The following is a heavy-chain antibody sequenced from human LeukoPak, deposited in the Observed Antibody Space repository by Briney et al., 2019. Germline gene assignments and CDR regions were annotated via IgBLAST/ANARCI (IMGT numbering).Heavy chain of an antibody. CDR2: IYYSGST. D-gene: IGHD6-19*01. CDR1: GGSISSYY. CDR3: ARGRSGWSHFDY. Sequence: SETLSLTCTVSGGSISSYYWSWIRQPPGKGLEWIGYIYYSGSTNYNPSLKSRVTISVDTSKNRFSLKLSSVTAADTAVYYCARGRSGWSHFDYWGQGTLVTVSS. J-gene: IGHJ4*02. V-gene: IGHV4-59*01.